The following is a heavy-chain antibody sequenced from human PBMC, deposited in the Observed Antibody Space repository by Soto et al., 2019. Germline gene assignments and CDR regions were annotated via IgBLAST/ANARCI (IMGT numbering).Heavy chain of an antibody. CDR2: IYPGDSDT. V-gene: IGHV5-51*01. D-gene: IGHD5-12*01. CDR1: GYSFNSYW. CDR3: ATRLRLNAFDI. J-gene: IGHJ3*02. Sequence: GESLKISCEGSGYSFNSYWIGWVRQMPGKGLEWLGIIYPGDSDTKYNPSFQGQVTISADKSIKTAYLQWSSLKASDTAMYYCATRLRLNAFDIWGQGTMVTVSS.